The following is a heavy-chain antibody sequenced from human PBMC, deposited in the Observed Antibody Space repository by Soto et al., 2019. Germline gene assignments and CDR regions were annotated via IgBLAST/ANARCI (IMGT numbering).Heavy chain of an antibody. CDR1: GYTFTSYV. Sequence: QVQLVQSGAEVKKPGASVKVSCRASGYTFTSYVISWVRQAPGQGLEWMGWISAYNGNTNFAQKLQGRVTMTTDTSASAAYMELRSLRSDDTAVYYCARVVATVAGHYGMDVWGQGTTVTVS. CDR2: ISAYNGNT. J-gene: IGHJ6*02. CDR3: ARVVATVAGHYGMDV. V-gene: IGHV1-18*01. D-gene: IGHD6-19*01.